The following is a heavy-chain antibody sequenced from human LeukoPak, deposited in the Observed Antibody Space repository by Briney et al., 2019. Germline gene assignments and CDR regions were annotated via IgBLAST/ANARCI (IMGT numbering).Heavy chain of an antibody. CDR1: GFTFSSYG. V-gene: IGHV3-23*01. J-gene: IGHJ6*02. CDR2: ISGSGGST. Sequence: GGSLRLSCAASGFTFSSYGMHWVRQAPGKGLEWVSAISGSGGSTYYADSVKGRFTISRDNSKNTLYLQMNSLRAEDTAVYYCAKGEQQLVHYYYYYGMDVWGQGTTVTVSS. D-gene: IGHD6-13*01. CDR3: AKGEQQLVHYYYYYGMDV.